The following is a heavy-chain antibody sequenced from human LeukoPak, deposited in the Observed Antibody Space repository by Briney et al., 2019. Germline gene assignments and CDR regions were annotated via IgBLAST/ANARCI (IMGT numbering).Heavy chain of an antibody. CDR2: IYHSGST. J-gene: IGHJ3*02. Sequence: SQTLSLTCAVSGGSISSGGYSWSWIRQPPGKGLEWIGYIYHSGSTYYNPSLKSRVTISVDRSKNQFSLKLSSATAADTAVYYCARGIGAFDIWGQGTMVTVSS. V-gene: IGHV4-30-2*01. CDR3: ARGIGAFDI. CDR1: GGSISSGGYS. D-gene: IGHD1-26*01.